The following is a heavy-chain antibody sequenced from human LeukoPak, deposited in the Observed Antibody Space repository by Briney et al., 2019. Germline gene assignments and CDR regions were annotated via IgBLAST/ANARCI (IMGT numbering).Heavy chain of an antibody. J-gene: IGHJ4*02. CDR3: ARGLAAAGHPPFDY. Sequence: PSETLSLTCTVSGGSISSYYWSWIRQPPGKGLEWIGYIYYSGGTNYNPSLKSRVTISVDTSKNQFSLKLSSVTAADTAVYYCARGLAAAGHPPFDYWGQGTLVTVSS. CDR2: IYYSGGT. CDR1: GGSISSYY. D-gene: IGHD6-13*01. V-gene: IGHV4-59*01.